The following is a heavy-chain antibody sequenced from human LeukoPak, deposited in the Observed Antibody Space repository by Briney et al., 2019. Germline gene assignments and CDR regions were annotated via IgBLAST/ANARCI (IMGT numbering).Heavy chain of an antibody. Sequence: SETLSLTCAVYGGSFSGYYWSWIRQPPGKGLEWIGEINHSGSTNYNPSLKSRVTISVDTSKNQFSLKLSSVTAADTAVYYCARTYCSSTSCYNVYWGQGTLVTVPS. CDR3: ARTYCSSTSCYNVY. CDR1: GGSFSGYY. CDR2: INHSGST. V-gene: IGHV4-34*01. D-gene: IGHD2-2*02. J-gene: IGHJ4*02.